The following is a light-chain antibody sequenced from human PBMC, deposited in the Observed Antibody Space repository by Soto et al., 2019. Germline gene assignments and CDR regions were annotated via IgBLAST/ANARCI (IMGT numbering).Light chain of an antibody. CDR2: LNSDGSH. Sequence: QLVLTQSPSASASLGASVKLTCTLSSGHSNYAIAWHQQQPEKGPRYLMKLNSDGSHSKGDGIPDRFSGSSSGAERYLTISSLQSEDEADYYCQTWGTGTPWVFGGGTQLTVL. V-gene: IGLV4-69*01. J-gene: IGLJ3*02. CDR3: QTWGTGTPWV. CDR1: SGHSNYA.